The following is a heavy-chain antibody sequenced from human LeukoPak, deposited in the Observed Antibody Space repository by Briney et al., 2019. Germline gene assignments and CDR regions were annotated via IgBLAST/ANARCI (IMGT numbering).Heavy chain of an antibody. CDR3: ARGRHYYDSSREYYWYFDL. Sequence: SETLSLTCSISGGSISNYHWSWIRQPPGKGLEWVGYISYSGSTNYNPSLKSRVTISVDTSKNQFSLKLSSVTAADTAMYSCARGRHYYDSSREYYWYFDLWGRGTQVTVSS. CDR2: ISYSGST. D-gene: IGHD3-22*01. V-gene: IGHV4-59*01. CDR1: GGSISNYH. J-gene: IGHJ2*01.